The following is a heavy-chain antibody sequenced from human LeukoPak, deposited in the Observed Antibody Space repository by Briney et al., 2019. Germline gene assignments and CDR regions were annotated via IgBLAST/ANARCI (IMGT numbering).Heavy chain of an antibody. CDR2: ISAYNGNT. Sequence: TSVKVSCKASGYTFTSYGISWVRQAPGQGLEWMGWISAYNGNTNYAQKLQGRVTMTTDTSTSTAYMELRSLRSDDTAVYYCARVFGSSSWSGLDYWGQGTLVTVSS. D-gene: IGHD6-13*01. CDR1: GYTFTSYG. CDR3: ARVFGSSSWSGLDY. J-gene: IGHJ4*02. V-gene: IGHV1-18*01.